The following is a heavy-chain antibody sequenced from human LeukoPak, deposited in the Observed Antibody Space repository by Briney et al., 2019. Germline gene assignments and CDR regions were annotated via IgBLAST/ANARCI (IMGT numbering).Heavy chain of an antibody. D-gene: IGHD4-23*01. CDR3: ARGDYGGNSRTPVDYYYYGMDV. CDR1: GYTLTELS. Sequence: ASVKVSCKVSGYTLTELSMHWVRQAPGKGLEWMGGFDPEDGETIYAQKFQGRVTMTEDTSTDTAYMELSSLRSEDTAVYYCARGDYGGNSRTPVDYYYYGMDVWGQGTTVTVSS. J-gene: IGHJ6*02. CDR2: FDPEDGET. V-gene: IGHV1-24*01.